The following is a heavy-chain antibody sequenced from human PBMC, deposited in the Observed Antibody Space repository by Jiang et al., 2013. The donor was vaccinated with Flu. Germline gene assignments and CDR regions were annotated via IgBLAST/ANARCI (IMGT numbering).Heavy chain of an antibody. D-gene: IGHD3-16*01. CDR2: FNPSGASI. Sequence: VKKPGAVSESFLQGIWIHLQQLLYTLGATGPGQGLEWMGIFNPSGASITYSQKFQGRLTMIGDTSTSTVYMELTSLTSEDTAIYYCAGAPTRRGFGFFDYWGQGTLVTVSS. J-gene: IGHJ4*02. V-gene: IGHV1-46*02. CDR1: IHLQQLL. CDR3: AGAPTRRGFGFFDY.